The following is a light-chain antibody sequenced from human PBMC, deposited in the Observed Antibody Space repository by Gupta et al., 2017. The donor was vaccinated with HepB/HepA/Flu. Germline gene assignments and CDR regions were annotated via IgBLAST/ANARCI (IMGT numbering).Light chain of an antibody. J-gene: IGKJ1*01. Sequence: EIVFTQSLPTLSLSPGGRATLSCRASQSVSEYLAWYQQKPGQVPRLLIYDASNRATGIPARFSGCGSGTDFTLTISSLEPEDFAVYYCQQRSNWPRTFGQGTKVEIK. V-gene: IGKV3-11*01. CDR2: DAS. CDR1: QSVSEY. CDR3: QQRSNWPRT.